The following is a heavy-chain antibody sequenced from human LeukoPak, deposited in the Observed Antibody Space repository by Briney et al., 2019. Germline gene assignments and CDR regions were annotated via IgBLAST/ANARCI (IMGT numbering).Heavy chain of an antibody. V-gene: IGHV3-64*01. Sequence: PGGSLRLSCAASGFTFSSYAMHWVRQAPGKGLEYVSAISSNGGSTYYANSVKGRFTISRDNSKNTLYLQMGSLRAEDMAVYYCARVLTRVVVVAATPKKKYYFDYWGQGTLVTVSS. J-gene: IGHJ4*02. CDR1: GFTFSSYA. CDR2: ISSNGGST. D-gene: IGHD2-15*01. CDR3: ARVLTRVVVVAATPKKKYYFDY.